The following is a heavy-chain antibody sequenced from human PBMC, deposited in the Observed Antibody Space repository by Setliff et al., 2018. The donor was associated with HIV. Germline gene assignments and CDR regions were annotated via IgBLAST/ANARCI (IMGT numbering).Heavy chain of an antibody. V-gene: IGHV1-24*01. J-gene: IGHJ6*02. CDR3: ATGFGAVTDYAMDV. CDR2: FEPEYAET. Sequence: ASVKVSCKTSGYSLTELSRHWVRQAPGKGLEWMGGFEPEYAETLYAQKFKGRVNMTVDATTDTAYMELSGLRPDDTAVYYCATGFGAVTDYAMDVWGQGTTVTVSS. D-gene: IGHD3-10*01. CDR1: GYSLTELS.